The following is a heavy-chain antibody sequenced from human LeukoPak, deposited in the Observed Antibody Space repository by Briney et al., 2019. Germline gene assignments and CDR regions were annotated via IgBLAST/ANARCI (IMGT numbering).Heavy chain of an antibody. J-gene: IGHJ4*02. Sequence: ASVKVSCKASGYTFTGYYMHWVRQAPGQGLEWMGWINPNSGGTNYAQKFQGRVTMTRDTSISTAYMELSRLRSDDTAVYYCARGVSYNISGYHLDYWGQGTLVTVSS. V-gene: IGHV1-2*02. CDR2: INPNSGGT. CDR3: ARGVSYNISGYHLDY. CDR1: GYTFTGYY. D-gene: IGHD3-22*01.